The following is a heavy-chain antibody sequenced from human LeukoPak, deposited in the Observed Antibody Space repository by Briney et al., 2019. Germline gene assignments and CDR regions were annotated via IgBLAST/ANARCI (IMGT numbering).Heavy chain of an antibody. CDR2: IKQDGSEK. D-gene: IGHD3-10*01. Sequence: GGSLRLSCAASGFTFSNAWLSWVRQAPGKGLEWVANIKQDGSEKYYVDSVKGRFTISRDNAKNSLYLQMNSLRAEDTAVYYCARDRMVWGVDWGQGTLVTVSS. CDR3: ARDRMVWGVD. V-gene: IGHV3-7*01. J-gene: IGHJ4*02. CDR1: GFTFSNAW.